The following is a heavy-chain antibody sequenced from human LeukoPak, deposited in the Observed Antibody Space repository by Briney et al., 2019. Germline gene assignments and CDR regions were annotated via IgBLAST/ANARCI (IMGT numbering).Heavy chain of an antibody. D-gene: IGHD3-22*01. Sequence: PSETLSLTCTVSGDSIKTSSYYWGWIRQPPGKGLEWIGSVYYSGSTYYNPSLKSRLTISVDTSKNQFPLNLSSVTAADTAVYFCARHYSSGYELDVDYWGQGTLVTVSS. J-gene: IGHJ4*02. V-gene: IGHV4-39*01. CDR3: ARHYSSGYELDVDY. CDR2: VYYSGST. CDR1: GDSIKTSSYY.